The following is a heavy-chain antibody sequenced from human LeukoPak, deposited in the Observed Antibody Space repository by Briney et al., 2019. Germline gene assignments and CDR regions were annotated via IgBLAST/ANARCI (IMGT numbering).Heavy chain of an antibody. CDR1: GFTLSNYP. CDR3: ARAPNSSDYSAGYWYFDL. Sequence: GGSLRLSCAASGFTLSNYPMGWVRQAPVKGLEWLSAIGEEKSGSWTKSADSVKGRFTISRDNSENTLYLQMDSLTVEDTAVYYCARAPNSSDYSAGYWYFDLWGRGTLVTVSS. V-gene: IGHV3-23*01. J-gene: IGHJ2*01. D-gene: IGHD3-22*01. CDR2: IGEEKSGSWT.